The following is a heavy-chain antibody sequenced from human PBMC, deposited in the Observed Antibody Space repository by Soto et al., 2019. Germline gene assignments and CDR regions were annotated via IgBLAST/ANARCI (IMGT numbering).Heavy chain of an antibody. Sequence: QVQLVQSGAEVKKPGASVKVSCKASGYTFTSYDINWVRQATGQGLEWMGWMNPNNGNTGYTQKFQGRVTMTRDTSKTTAYMDVSSLRSEDTAVYYCARGRDYSSSSHWIVYWGQGTRVTVSS. J-gene: IGHJ4*02. V-gene: IGHV1-8*01. CDR3: ARGRDYSSSSHWIVY. D-gene: IGHD6-6*01. CDR1: GYTFTSYD. CDR2: MNPNNGNT.